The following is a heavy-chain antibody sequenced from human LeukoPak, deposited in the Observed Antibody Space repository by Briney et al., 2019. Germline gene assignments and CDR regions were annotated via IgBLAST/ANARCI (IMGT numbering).Heavy chain of an antibody. V-gene: IGHV4-59*02. CDR1: GGSVSSHY. J-gene: IGHJ4*02. CDR2: IYASGSA. Sequence: SETLSLTCAVSGGSVSSHYWDWIRQPPGKGLEWIGYIYASGSANYHPSLKSRVTISLDTSENHVSLRLTSVTAEDTAVYYCAREAPGGSGWTYFDYWGQGSLVTVSS. D-gene: IGHD6-19*01. CDR3: AREAPGGSGWTYFDY.